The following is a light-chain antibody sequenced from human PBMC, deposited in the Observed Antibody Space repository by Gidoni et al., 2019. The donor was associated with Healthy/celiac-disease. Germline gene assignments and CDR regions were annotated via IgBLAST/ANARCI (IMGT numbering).Light chain of an antibody. J-gene: IGLJ1*01. Sequence: QSALTQPASVSGSPGQSITISCTGTSSDVGSYNLVSWYQQHPGKAPKLMNYEVSKRPSGVSNRFSGSKSGNTASLTITGLQAEDEADYYCCSYAGSSTYVFGTGTKV. CDR3: CSYAGSSTYV. CDR1: SSDVGSYNL. CDR2: EVS. V-gene: IGLV2-23*02.